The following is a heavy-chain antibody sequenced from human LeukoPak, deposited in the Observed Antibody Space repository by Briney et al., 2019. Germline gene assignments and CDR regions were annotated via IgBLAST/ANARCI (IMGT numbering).Heavy chain of an antibody. J-gene: IGHJ6*03. CDR3: ARFSAHQLRSGYYYYMDV. CDR2: IYYSGST. D-gene: IGHD2-2*01. V-gene: IGHV4-61*01. CDR1: GGSISSSSYY. Sequence: SETLSLTCTVSGGSISSSSYYWSWIRQPPGKGLEWIGYIYYSGSTNYNPSLKSRVTISVDTSKNQFSLKLSSVTAADTAVYYCARFSAHQLRSGYYYYMDVWGKGTTVTVSS.